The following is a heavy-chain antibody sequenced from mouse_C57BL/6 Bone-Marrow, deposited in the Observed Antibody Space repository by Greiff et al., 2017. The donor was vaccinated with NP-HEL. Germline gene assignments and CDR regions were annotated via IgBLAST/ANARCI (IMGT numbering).Heavy chain of an antibody. CDR1: GYTFTDYE. CDR3: TSPNWVFDY. CDR2: IDPETGGT. J-gene: IGHJ2*01. D-gene: IGHD4-1*01. V-gene: IGHV1-15*01. Sequence: VKLQQSGAELVRPGASVTLSCKASGYTFTDYEMHWVKQTPVHGLEWIGAIDPETGGTAYNQKFKGKAILTADKSSSTAYMELRSLTSEDSAVYYCTSPNWVFDYWGQGTTLTVSS.